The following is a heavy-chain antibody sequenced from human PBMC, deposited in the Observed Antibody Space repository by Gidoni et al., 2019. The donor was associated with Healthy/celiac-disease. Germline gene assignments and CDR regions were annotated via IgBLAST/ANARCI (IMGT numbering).Heavy chain of an antibody. CDR3: ARVGAVADKTPLLD. CDR1: GGSISSYY. V-gene: IGHV4-59*08. Sequence: QVQLQESGPGLVKTSETLSLTCTVSGGSISSYYWSWIRQPPGKGLEWIGYIYYSGSTNYNPSLKSRVTISVDTSKNQFSLKLSSVTAADTAVYYCARVGAVADKTPLLDWGQGTLVTVSS. CDR2: IYYSGST. J-gene: IGHJ4*02. D-gene: IGHD6-19*01.